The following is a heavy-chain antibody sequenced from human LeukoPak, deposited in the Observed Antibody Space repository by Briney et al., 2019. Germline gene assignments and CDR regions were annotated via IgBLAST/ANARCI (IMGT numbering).Heavy chain of an antibody. CDR3: AKKYNTGLDP. CDR1: GFTFSTYS. V-gene: IGHV3-21*04. CDR2: ISTSSSYI. D-gene: IGHD1-14*01. J-gene: IGHJ5*02. Sequence: GGSPRLSCAASGFTFSTYSMNWVRQAPGKGLEWVSFISTSSSYIYYADSVKGRFTISRDNSKNSLYLQMNSLRAEDTAVYYCAKKYNTGLDPWGQGTLVTVSS.